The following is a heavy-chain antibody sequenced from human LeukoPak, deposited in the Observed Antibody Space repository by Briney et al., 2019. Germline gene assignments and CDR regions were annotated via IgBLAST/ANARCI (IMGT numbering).Heavy chain of an antibody. J-gene: IGHJ4*02. Sequence: ASAKVSCKASGYTFTSYGISWVRQAPGQGLEWMGWISPYNGHTNYAQKLQGRVTMTTDTSTSTAYMELRSLRSDDTAVYFCATTSKHCTGGSCFYPFDYWGQGTLVTVSS. CDR3: ATTSKHCTGGSCFYPFDY. CDR2: ISPYNGHT. CDR1: GYTFTSYG. V-gene: IGHV1-18*01. D-gene: IGHD2-15*01.